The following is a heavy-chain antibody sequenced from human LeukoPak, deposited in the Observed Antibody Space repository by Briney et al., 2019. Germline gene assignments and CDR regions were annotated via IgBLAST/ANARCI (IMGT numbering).Heavy chain of an antibody. V-gene: IGHV3-23*01. CDR1: GFTFSSYA. CDR2: ISGSGGST. J-gene: IGHJ4*02. CDR3: AKDQDCSGGSCYLHDYGDYGVFDY. D-gene: IGHD2-15*01. Sequence: PGVSLRLSCAASGFTFSSYAMSRVRQAPGKGLEWVSAISGSGGSTYYADSVKGRFTISRDNSKNTLYLQMNSLRAEDTAVYYCAKDQDCSGGSCYLHDYGDYGVFDYWGQGTLVTVSS.